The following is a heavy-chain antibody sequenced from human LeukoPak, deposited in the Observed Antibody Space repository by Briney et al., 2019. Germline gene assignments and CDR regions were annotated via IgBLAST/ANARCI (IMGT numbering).Heavy chain of an antibody. Sequence: ASVKVSCKASGYTFTTHDLTWVRQATGQGLEWMGWMNPGSGDTAYAQKFQGRVTMTRDTSMSTAYMELSSLGSEDTAIYYCARGLGDYNTDWFPVSGYWGQGTPVTVSS. CDR1: GYTFTTHD. D-gene: IGHD3-9*01. V-gene: IGHV1-8*01. J-gene: IGHJ4*02. CDR2: MNPGSGDT. CDR3: ARGLGDYNTDWFPVSGY.